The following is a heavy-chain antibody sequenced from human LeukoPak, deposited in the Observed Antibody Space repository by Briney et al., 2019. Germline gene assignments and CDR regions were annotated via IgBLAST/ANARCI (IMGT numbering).Heavy chain of an antibody. CDR2: ISWNGGST. J-gene: IGHJ6*02. CDR3: VRVSPASDYGMDV. CDR1: GFSFVDHC. Sequence: GKSLRLSCEASGFSFVDHCMRWVRQPPGKGLEWVSGISWNGGSTGYSDSMKGRFTISRDNAKNSLYLQMNNVRIEDTALYYCVRVSPASDYGMDVWGQGTTVTVSS. V-gene: IGHV3-9*01.